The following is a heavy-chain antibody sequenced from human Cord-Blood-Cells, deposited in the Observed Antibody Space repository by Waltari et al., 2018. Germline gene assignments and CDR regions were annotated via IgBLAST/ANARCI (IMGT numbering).Heavy chain of an antibody. J-gene: IGHJ3*02. Sequence: QVQLQESGPGLVKPSETLSLTCTVSGYSISSGYYWGWIRQPPGKGLEWIGSIYHSGGTYYNPSLKSRVTISVDTSKNQFSLKLSSVTAADTAVYYCARAPRESSSSGLAFDIWGQGTMVTVSS. V-gene: IGHV4-38-2*02. CDR3: ARAPRESSSSGLAFDI. D-gene: IGHD6-6*01. CDR1: GYSISSGYY. CDR2: IYHSGGT.